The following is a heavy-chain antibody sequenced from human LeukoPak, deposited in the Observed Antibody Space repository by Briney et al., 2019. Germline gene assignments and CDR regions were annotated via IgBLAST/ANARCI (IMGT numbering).Heavy chain of an antibody. CDR3: AREPSNVYCSGGSCYGWFDP. J-gene: IGHJ5*02. CDR1: GGSIRSSHSF. V-gene: IGHV4-39*07. Sequence: SETLSLTCSVSGGSIRSSHSFWGWIRQPLGKGPEWIGSIYYSGSTYYNPSLKSRVTISVDTSKNQFSLKLSSVTAADTAVYYCAREPSNVYCSGGSCYGWFDPWGQGTLVTVSS. D-gene: IGHD2-15*01. CDR2: IYYSGST.